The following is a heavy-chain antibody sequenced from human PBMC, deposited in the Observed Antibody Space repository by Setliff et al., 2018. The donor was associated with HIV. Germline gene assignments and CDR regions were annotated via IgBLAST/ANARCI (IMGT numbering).Heavy chain of an antibody. CDR2: IYHSGST. CDR1: GDSINGGDYY. J-gene: IGHJ3*02. V-gene: IGHV4-30-4*01. D-gene: IGHD6-13*01. Sequence: SETLSLTCTVSGDSINGGDYYWSWIRQPPGKGLEWIGYIYHSGSTHYNPSLNSRVAFSVDTSKNQFSLKLYSVTVADTAFYYCARADSSSWFFATFDIWGQGAMVTVSS. CDR3: ARADSSSWFFATFDI.